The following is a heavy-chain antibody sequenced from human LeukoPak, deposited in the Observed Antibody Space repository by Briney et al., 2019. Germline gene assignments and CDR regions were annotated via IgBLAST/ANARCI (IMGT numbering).Heavy chain of an antibody. V-gene: IGHV3-64*01. D-gene: IGHD2-8*01. J-gene: IGHJ4*02. CDR1: GFTFRNYA. CDR2: ISTNWGST. CDR3: ARANYCSTGVCYPDY. Sequence: GGSLRPSCAASGFTFRNYAMNWVRQAPGKGLEYVSAISTNWGSTYYANSVKGRFTISRDNSRNTLYLRMGSLRTDDMAVYYCARANYCSTGVCYPDYWGQGTLVTVSS.